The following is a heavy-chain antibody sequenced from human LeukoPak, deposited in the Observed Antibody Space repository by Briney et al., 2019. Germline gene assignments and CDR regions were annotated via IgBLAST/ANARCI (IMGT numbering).Heavy chain of an antibody. V-gene: IGHV3-23*01. CDR1: GFTFRGYA. CDR2: ISTSGGST. J-gene: IGHJ4*02. D-gene: IGHD5-18*01. Sequence: GSLRLSCAASGFTFRGYAMSWVRQAPGKGLEWVSAISTSGGSTYYADSVKGRFTISRDNSKNTLYLQMNSLRAEDTAVYYCAKEDLQSLRYRYISNFDYWGQGTLVTVSS. CDR3: AKEDLQSLRYRYISNFDY.